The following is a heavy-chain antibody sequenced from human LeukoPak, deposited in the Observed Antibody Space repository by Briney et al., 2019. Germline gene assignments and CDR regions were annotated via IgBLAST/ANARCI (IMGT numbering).Heavy chain of an antibody. CDR2: IYHSGST. V-gene: IGHV4-30-2*01. J-gene: IGHJ4*02. CDR3: ARILGAAHDY. CDR1: GDSISSGTYY. D-gene: IGHD2-15*01. Sequence: TSETLSLTCTVSGDSISSGTYYWSWIRQPPGKGLEWIGYIYHSGSTYYNPSLRSRVTMSVDKSKNQFSLKLSPVTAADTAVYYCARILGAAHDYWGQGTLVTVSS.